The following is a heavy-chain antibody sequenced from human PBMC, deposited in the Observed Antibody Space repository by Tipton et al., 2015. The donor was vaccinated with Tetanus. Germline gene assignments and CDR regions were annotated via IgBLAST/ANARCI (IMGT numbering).Heavy chain of an antibody. V-gene: IGHV4-39*07. Sequence: GLVKPSETLSLTCNVSGGSISRSAHYWGWIRQPPGKGLEWIGSIYYSGSTYYNPSLKSRVTISVDTSKNQFSLNLSSVTASDTAVYYCARADSNGYYLDWGQGTLVTVSS. CDR2: IYYSGST. CDR1: GGSISRSAHY. D-gene: IGHD3-22*01. J-gene: IGHJ4*02. CDR3: ARADSNGYYLD.